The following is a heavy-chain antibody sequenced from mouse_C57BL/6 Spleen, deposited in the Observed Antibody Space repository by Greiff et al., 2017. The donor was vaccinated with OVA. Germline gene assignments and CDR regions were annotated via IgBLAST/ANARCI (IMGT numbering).Heavy chain of an antibody. Sequence: VKLQQPGTELVKPGASVKLSCKASGYTFTSYWMHWVKQRPGQGLEWIGNINPSNGGTNYNEKFKSKATLTVDKSSSTAYMQLSSLTSEDSAVYDCARTYDGYWGVFAYWGQGTLVTVSA. D-gene: IGHD2-3*01. V-gene: IGHV1-53*01. CDR3: ARTYDGYWGVFAY. J-gene: IGHJ3*01. CDR2: INPSNGGT. CDR1: GYTFTSYW.